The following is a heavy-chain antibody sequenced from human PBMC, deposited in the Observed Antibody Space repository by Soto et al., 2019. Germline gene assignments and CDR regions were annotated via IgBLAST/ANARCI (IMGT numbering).Heavy chain of an antibody. V-gene: IGHV3-23*01. D-gene: IGHD2-2*01. Sequence: PGGSLRLSCAASGFAFRNYPMTWVRQAPGKGLDWVSTISGSGVDTYYPNSVEGRVTISRDNSKNTLYLQINSLRAEDTAVYYCAKGGLLPRANRWFWGQETLVTVSS. CDR3: AKGGLLPRANRWF. CDR2: ISGSGVDT. J-gene: IGHJ4*02. CDR1: GFAFRNYP.